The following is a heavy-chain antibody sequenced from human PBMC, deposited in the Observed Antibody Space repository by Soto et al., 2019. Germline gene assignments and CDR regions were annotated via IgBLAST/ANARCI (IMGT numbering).Heavy chain of an antibody. Sequence: SETLSLTCTVSGGSISSSSYYWGWIRQPPGKGLEWIGSIYYSGSTYYNPSLKSRVTISVDTSKNQFSLKLSSVTAADTAVYYCARSGGGVSTYDYWGQGTLVTVSS. D-gene: IGHD2-8*02. V-gene: IGHV4-39*01. CDR1: GGSISSSSYY. J-gene: IGHJ4*02. CDR3: ARSGGGVSTYDY. CDR2: IYYSGST.